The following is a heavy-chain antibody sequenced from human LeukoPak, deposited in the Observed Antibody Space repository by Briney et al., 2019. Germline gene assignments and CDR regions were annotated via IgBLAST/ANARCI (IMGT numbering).Heavy chain of an antibody. J-gene: IGHJ4*02. D-gene: IGHD5-18*01. CDR2: IIPIFGTS. V-gene: IGHV1-69*01. CDR1: GGTFSSYA. Sequence: ASVKVSCKASGGTFSSYAINWVRQAPGQGLEWMGGIIPIFGTSNYAHKFQGRVTITADESTSTVYMELSSLRSDDTAIYYCAFEGYNYGYNWGQGTLVTVSS. CDR3: AFEGYNYGYN.